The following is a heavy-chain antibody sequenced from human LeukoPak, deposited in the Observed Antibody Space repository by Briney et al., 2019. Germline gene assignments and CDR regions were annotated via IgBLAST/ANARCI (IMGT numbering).Heavy chain of an antibody. V-gene: IGHV3-30*04. Sequence: GGTLRLSCAASGFTFSSYAMHWVREAPGKGLQRVAVITYDGSNKYYADSVKGRFTISRDNSKNTLYLQMNSLRVEDTAVYYCTGSGSYNRPFGYFDYWGQGTLVTVSS. CDR1: GFTFSSYA. J-gene: IGHJ4*02. CDR2: ITYDGSNK. CDR3: TGSGSYNRPFGYFDY. D-gene: IGHD3-10*01.